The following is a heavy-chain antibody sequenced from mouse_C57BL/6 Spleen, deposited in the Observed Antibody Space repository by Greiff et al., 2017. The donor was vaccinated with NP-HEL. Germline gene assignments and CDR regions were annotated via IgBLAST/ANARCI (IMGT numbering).Heavy chain of an antibody. V-gene: IGHV1-15*01. CDR2: IDPETGGT. J-gene: IGHJ3*01. Sequence: QVQLKESGAELVRPGASVTLSCKASGYTFTDYEMHWVKQTPVHGLEWIGAIDPETGGTAYNQKFKGKAILTADKSSSTAYMELRSLTSEDSAVYYCTAITTVVAHYWGQGTLVTVSA. CDR3: TAITTVVAHY. D-gene: IGHD1-1*01. CDR1: GYTFTDYE.